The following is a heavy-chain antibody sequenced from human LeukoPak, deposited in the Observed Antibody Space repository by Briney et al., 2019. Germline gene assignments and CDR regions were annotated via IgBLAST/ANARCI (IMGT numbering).Heavy chain of an antibody. V-gene: IGHV4-39*01. D-gene: IGHD1-26*01. CDR1: GGSVSSSFYY. CDR2: MYFSGST. Sequence: SETLSLTCTVSGGSVSSSFYYWGWIRQPPGKGLEWIGSMYFSGSTHYNPSLKSRVTISVDASKNQFSLKLTSVTAADTAVYYCANAASYSVDYWGQGTLVTVSS. CDR3: ANAASYSVDY. J-gene: IGHJ4*02.